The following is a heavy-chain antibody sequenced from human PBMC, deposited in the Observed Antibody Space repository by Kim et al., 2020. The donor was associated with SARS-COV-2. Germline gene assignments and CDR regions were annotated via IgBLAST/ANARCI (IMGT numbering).Heavy chain of an antibody. D-gene: IGHD3-10*01. V-gene: IGHV4-34*01. J-gene: IGHJ4*02. Sequence: SETLSLTCAVYGGSFSGYYWSWIRQPPGKGLEWIGEINHSGSTNYNPSLKSRVTISVDTSKNQFSLKLSSVTAADTAVYYCARGAYRGTYYYGSGSYPWGYWGQGTLVTVSS. CDR1: GGSFSGYY. CDR3: ARGAYRGTYYYGSGSYPWGY. CDR2: INHSGST.